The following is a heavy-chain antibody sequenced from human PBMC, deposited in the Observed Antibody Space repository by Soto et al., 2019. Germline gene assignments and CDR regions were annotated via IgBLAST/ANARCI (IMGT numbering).Heavy chain of an antibody. V-gene: IGHV3-64D*06. CDR3: VKDRWVDY. Sequence: XGSLILSCSAAGFTFSNYAMHWVRQAPGKGLEYVSSISSDGGTTYYADSVKGRFAISRDNSKNTLYLQMSSLRAEDTAVYYCVKDRWVDYWGQETLVTAPQ. D-gene: IGHD1-26*01. J-gene: IGHJ4*02. CDR2: ISSDGGTT. CDR1: GFTFSNYA.